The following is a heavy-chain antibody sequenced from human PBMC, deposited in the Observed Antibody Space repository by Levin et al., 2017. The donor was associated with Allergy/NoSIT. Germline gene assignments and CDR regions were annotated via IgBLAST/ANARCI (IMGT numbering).Heavy chain of an antibody. Sequence: SETLSLTCTVSGGSIGNYFWGWLRQPAGKGPEWIGRIYYSGSTLYNPSLKSRVAMSVDTSKKQFSLELASVTAADAGMYYCARIPTVNWYFDCWGRGILVTVSS. D-gene: IGHD4-17*01. J-gene: IGHJ2*01. CDR3: ARIPTVNWYFDC. CDR1: GGSIGNYF. CDR2: IYYSGST. V-gene: IGHV4-4*07.